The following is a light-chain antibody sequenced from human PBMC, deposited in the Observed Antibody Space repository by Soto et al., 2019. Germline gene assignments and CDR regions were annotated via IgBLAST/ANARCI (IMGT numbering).Light chain of an antibody. Sequence: DIQLTQSPSFLSASVGDRVTITCRASQGISSDLAWYQQNPGKAPKLLIYAASTLQSGVPSRFSGSGSGTEFTLTISSLQPEDFATYYCQQLNSYSITFGQGTRLEIK. CDR2: AAS. CDR1: QGISSD. V-gene: IGKV1-9*01. J-gene: IGKJ5*01. CDR3: QQLNSYSIT.